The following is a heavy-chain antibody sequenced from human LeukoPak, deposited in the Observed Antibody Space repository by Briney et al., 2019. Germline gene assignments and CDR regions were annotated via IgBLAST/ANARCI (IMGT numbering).Heavy chain of an antibody. V-gene: IGHV4-30-4*08. CDR1: GGSINNYY. CDR3: ARTSRTGEPEYFQH. J-gene: IGHJ1*01. D-gene: IGHD2-8*02. Sequence: SETLSLTCTVSGGSINNYYWSWIRQPPGKGLEWIGYIYYSGSTSYNPSLKGRVTISVDTSENQFSLRLSSVTAADTAVYYCARTSRTGEPEYFQHWGQGTLVTVSS. CDR2: IYYSGST.